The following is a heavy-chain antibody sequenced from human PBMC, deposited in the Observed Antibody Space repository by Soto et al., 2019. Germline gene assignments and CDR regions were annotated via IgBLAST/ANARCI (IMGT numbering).Heavy chain of an antibody. Sequence: EVQLVESGGGLVQPGGSLRLSCVASGFTVSRNYMSWVRQAPGKGLEWVSGIYSDGTTDYADSVKGRFTISRDNSKNTRYLQVNGLRAEDTAVYYCARDPLAITYSAYGMDVWGQGTTVTVS. J-gene: IGHJ6*02. V-gene: IGHV3-66*01. CDR2: IYSDGTT. CDR3: ARDPLAITYSAYGMDV. CDR1: GFTVSRNY. D-gene: IGHD1-20*01.